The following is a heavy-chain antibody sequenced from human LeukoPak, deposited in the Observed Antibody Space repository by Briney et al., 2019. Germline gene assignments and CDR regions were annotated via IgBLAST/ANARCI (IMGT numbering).Heavy chain of an antibody. Sequence: PGGSLRLSCAASGFTFSSYSMNWVRQAPGKGLEWVSSISSSSSYIYYADSVKGRFTISRDNAKNSLYLQMNSLGAEDTAVYYCARGGGYCSSTSCYYFDYWGQGTLVTVSS. D-gene: IGHD2-2*01. CDR2: ISSSSSYI. CDR1: GFTFSSYS. V-gene: IGHV3-21*01. CDR3: ARGGGYCSSTSCYYFDY. J-gene: IGHJ4*02.